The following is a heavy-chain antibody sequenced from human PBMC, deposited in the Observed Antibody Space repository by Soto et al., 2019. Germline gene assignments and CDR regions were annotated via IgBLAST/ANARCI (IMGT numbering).Heavy chain of an antibody. D-gene: IGHD3-9*01. CDR1: GFTFSSYA. V-gene: IGHV3-23*01. Sequence: GGSLRLSCAASGFTFSSYAMSWVRQAPGKGLEWVSAISGSGGSTYYADSVKGRFTISRDNSNNTLYLQMNSLRAEDTAVYYCAKDSLRYFDWLLYDWGQGTLVTVSS. CDR2: ISGSGGST. J-gene: IGHJ4*02. CDR3: AKDSLRYFDWLLYD.